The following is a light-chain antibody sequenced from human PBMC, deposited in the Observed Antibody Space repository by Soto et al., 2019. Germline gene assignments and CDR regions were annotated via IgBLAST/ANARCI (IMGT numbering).Light chain of an antibody. CDR1: QSISNY. J-gene: IGKJ4*02. CDR3: HQSYNTPR. CDR2: AAS. Sequence: DIQMTQSPSSLSASVGDRVTITCRASQSISNYLNWYQQKPGKAPKVLVYAASSLEIGVPSRFSGSGAGADFALTISSLQPEDFATYYCHQSYNTPRFGGGTKVEIK. V-gene: IGKV1-39*01.